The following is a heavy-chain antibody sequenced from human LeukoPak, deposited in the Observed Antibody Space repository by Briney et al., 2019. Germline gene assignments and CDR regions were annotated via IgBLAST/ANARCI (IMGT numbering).Heavy chain of an antibody. V-gene: IGHV3-30*02. CDR1: GFTFSSYG. D-gene: IGHD2-8*01. CDR3: ARGSHIVLMVYANAEYFQH. Sequence: GGSLRLSCAASGFTFSSYGMHWVRQAPGKGLEWVAFIRYDGSNKYYADSVKGRFTISRDNSKNTLYLQMNSLRAEDTAVYYCARGSHIVLMVYANAEYFQHWGQGTLVTVSS. J-gene: IGHJ1*01. CDR2: IRYDGSNK.